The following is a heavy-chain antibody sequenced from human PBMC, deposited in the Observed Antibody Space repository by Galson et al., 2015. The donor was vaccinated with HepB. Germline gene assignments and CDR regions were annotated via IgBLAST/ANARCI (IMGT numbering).Heavy chain of an antibody. V-gene: IGHV3-30*04. CDR2: ISYDGANT. CDR1: GFIFSDYV. CDR3: ARETGSGRGRGDY. D-gene: IGHD3-10*01. J-gene: IGHJ4*02. Sequence: SLRLSCAASGFIFSDYVFHWVRQAPGKGLEWLTVISYDGANTYYADSVKGRFTISRDNSNNTLYLQMDSMTPDDTATYYCARETGSGRGRGDYWGQGTLDTVSS.